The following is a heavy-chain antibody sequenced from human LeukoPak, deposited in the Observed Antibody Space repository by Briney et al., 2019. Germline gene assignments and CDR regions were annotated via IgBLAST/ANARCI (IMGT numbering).Heavy chain of an antibody. CDR3: ARNTDRDAYMAS. V-gene: IGHV3-7*01. CDR1: GFTLSSYW. CDR2: IKQDGTET. D-gene: IGHD5-24*01. J-gene: IGHJ5*02. Sequence: PGGSLRLSCEVPGFTLSSYWMSWVRQAPGEGREWVANIKQDGTETHYGDSVKGRFTISRDNAKNSLYLQLNSLRGEDTAVYYCARNTDRDAYMASWGQGTLVTVSS.